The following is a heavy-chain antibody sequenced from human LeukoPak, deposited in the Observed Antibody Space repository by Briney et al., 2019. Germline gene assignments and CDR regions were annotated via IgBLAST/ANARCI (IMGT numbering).Heavy chain of an antibody. CDR1: GGTFSSYA. CDR2: IILIFGTA. Sequence: SVKVSCKASGGTFSSYAISWVRQAPGQGLEWMGGIILIFGTANYAQKFQGRVTITADESTSTAYMELSSLRSEDTAVYYCARVAGGGDRLAGNYFDYWGQGTLVTVSS. J-gene: IGHJ4*02. CDR3: ARVAGGGDRLAGNYFDY. D-gene: IGHD2-21*02. V-gene: IGHV1-69*13.